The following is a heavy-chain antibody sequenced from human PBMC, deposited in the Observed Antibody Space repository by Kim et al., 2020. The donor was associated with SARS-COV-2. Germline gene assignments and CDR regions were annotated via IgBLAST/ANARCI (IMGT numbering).Heavy chain of an antibody. J-gene: IGHJ5*02. CDR2: HSGST. V-gene: IGHV4-4*02. Sequence: HSGSTNSNPSLKSRVTISVDKSKNQFSLKLSSVTAADTAVYYCARGRFDPWGQGTLVTVSS. CDR3: ARGRFDP.